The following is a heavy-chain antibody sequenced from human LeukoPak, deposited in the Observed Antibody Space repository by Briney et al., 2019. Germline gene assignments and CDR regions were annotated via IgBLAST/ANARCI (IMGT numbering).Heavy chain of an antibody. Sequence: GGSLRLSCVASGFTFRTYAMNWVRQAPGKGLEWLSGISGSGNGTYCADSVKGRFIISRDNSKNMVYLQMNSLTVEDAATYYCAKRTMSAFDSWGQGTLLIVSS. CDR2: ISGSGNGT. CDR3: AKRTMSAFDS. V-gene: IGHV3-23*01. J-gene: IGHJ4*02. D-gene: IGHD5-24*01. CDR1: GFTFRTYA.